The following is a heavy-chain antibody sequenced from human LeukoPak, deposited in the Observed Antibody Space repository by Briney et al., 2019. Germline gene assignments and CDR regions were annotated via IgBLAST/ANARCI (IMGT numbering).Heavy chain of an antibody. J-gene: IGHJ4*02. Sequence: SVKVSCKASGGAFSDYAITWVRQAPGQGVDWMGRSIPFVDIPYYAQKFQGRVTITADKSTSTVYMELSSLKSEDTAVYYCASALVGKQLHPSEWGQGTLVTVSS. CDR2: SIPFVDIP. CDR1: GGAFSDYA. CDR3: ASALVGKQLHPSE. D-gene: IGHD1-1*01. V-gene: IGHV1-69*04.